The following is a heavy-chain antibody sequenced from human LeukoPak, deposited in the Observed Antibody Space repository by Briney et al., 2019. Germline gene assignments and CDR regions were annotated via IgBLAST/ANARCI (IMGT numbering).Heavy chain of an antibody. CDR2: FYYSGNT. J-gene: IGHJ4*02. CDR3: ARVFYDSSGYYPDY. D-gene: IGHD3-22*01. Sequence: PSETLSLTCTVSGVSITHYWGWIRQPPGKGLEWIGSFYYSGNTYYNSSLESRVTIFVDTSKNQFSLKLTSVTAANTAVYYCARVFYDSSGYYPDYWGQGTLVTVSS. V-gene: IGHV4-39*07. CDR1: GVSITHY.